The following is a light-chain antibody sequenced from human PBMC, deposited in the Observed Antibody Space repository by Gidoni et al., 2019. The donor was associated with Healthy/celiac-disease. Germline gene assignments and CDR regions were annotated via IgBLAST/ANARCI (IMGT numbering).Light chain of an antibody. CDR2: AAS. J-gene: IGKJ1*01. CDR3: QKYNSALWT. Sequence: DMQLTQSPSSLSASVGDRVTITCRASQGISNYLAWYQQKPGKVPKLLIYAASTLQSGVPSRFSGSGSGTDFTLTISSLQPEDVATYYCQKYNSALWTFGQGTKVEIK. CDR1: QGISNY. V-gene: IGKV1-27*01.